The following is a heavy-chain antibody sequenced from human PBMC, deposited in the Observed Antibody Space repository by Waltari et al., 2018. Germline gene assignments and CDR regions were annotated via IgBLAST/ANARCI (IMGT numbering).Heavy chain of an antibody. J-gene: IGHJ4*02. CDR2: ISSSGETV. Sequence: EVQLMESGGGLVQPGGSRRLSCAASGFSLNNYEMTWVRQAPGKGLEWVSYISSSGETVFYAESVQGRFTISRDNAKSALYLQMNSVRAEDTAVYYCTRDLPDGDIDYWGQGTLVNVSS. CDR3: TRDLPDGDIDY. CDR1: GFSLNNYE. D-gene: IGHD2-21*02. V-gene: IGHV3-48*03.